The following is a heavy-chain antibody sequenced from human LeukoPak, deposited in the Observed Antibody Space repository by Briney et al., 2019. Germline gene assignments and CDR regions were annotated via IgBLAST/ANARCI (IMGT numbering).Heavy chain of an antibody. Sequence: PGGSLRLSCAASGFIFNSYGMRWVRQAPGKGLEWVAVTWYDGNKRYHAESGKGRFTISRDNSKNTLYLQMNSLRVEDTAVYYCARDRGHYNSGSILDYWGQGTLVTVSS. J-gene: IGHJ4*02. CDR1: GFIFNSYG. V-gene: IGHV3-33*01. CDR3: ARDRGHYNSGSILDY. CDR2: TWYDGNKR. D-gene: IGHD3-10*01.